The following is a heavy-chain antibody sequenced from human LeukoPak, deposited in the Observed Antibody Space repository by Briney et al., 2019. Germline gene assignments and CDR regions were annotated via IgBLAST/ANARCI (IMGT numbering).Heavy chain of an antibody. CDR2: IFGNGAGT. D-gene: IGHD3-3*01. CDR1: GFTFSTYA. V-gene: IGHV3-23*01. J-gene: IGHJ4*02. CDR3: AKDRIRDGFYSVDS. Sequence: SGGSLRLSCTASGFTFSTYAMNWVRQAPGKGLEWVSVIFGNGAGTNYADSVKGRFTISRDNSKNMLYLQMNSLRAEDTAVYYCAKDRIRDGFYSVDSWGQGALVTVSS.